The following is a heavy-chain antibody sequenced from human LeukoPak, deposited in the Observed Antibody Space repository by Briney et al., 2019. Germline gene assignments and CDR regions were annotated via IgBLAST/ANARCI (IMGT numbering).Heavy chain of an antibody. CDR1: GLSLSTSGVA. CDR3: AHRRRGSAWYFNY. J-gene: IGHJ4*02. CDR2: IYWDDEK. V-gene: IGHV2-5*02. Sequence: SGRTLAKPTHTLTLTCTFTGLSLSTSGVAVGWIRQPLWNALGWLALIYWDDEKRYSPSLESRLTISKDTSENRVLLTMTTMDPVDTATYYCAHRRRGSAWYFNYWGQGTLVTVSS. D-gene: IGHD3-10*01.